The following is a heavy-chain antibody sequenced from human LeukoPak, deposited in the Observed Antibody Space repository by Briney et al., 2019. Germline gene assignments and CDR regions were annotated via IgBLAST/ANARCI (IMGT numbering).Heavy chain of an antibody. V-gene: IGHV4-39*01. D-gene: IGHD6-13*01. CDR2: IYYSGNT. Sequence: SETLSLTCSVSGGSISGGDYYWGWIRQPPGKGLEWIGSIYYSGNTFYNPSLKRRVTISVDTSNNQFSLNLSSVTAADTAVYYCVRIPRGSSPYYYYYYMDVWGKGTTVTVSS. J-gene: IGHJ6*03. CDR1: GGSISGGDYY. CDR3: VRIPRGSSPYYYYYYMDV.